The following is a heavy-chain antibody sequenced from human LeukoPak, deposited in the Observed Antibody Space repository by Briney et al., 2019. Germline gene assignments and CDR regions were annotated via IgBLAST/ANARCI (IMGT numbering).Heavy chain of an antibody. J-gene: IGHJ3*02. CDR1: GGTFSSYA. Sequence: EASVKVSCKASGGTFSSYAISWVRQAPGQGLEWMGGIIPIFGTANYAQKFQGRVTITADESTSTAYMELSSLRSEDTAVYYCARVMDVVPAAAGLLDAFDIWGQGTMVTVSS. CDR2: IIPIFGTA. V-gene: IGHV1-69*13. CDR3: ARVMDVVPAAAGLLDAFDI. D-gene: IGHD2-2*01.